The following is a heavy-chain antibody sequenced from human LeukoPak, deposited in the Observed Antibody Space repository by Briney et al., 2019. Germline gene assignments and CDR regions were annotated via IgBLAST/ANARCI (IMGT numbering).Heavy chain of an antibody. CDR1: GFTFSSYE. CDR2: ISSSGSTI. D-gene: IGHD1-26*01. CDR3: ARDRGRVGAPLYFDY. J-gene: IGHJ4*02. V-gene: IGHV3-48*03. Sequence: GGSLRLSCAATGFTFSSYEMNWVRQAPGKGLEWVSYISSSGSTIYYADSVKGRFTISRDNAKNSLYLQMNSLRAEDTAVYYCARDRGRVGAPLYFDYWGQGTLVTVSS.